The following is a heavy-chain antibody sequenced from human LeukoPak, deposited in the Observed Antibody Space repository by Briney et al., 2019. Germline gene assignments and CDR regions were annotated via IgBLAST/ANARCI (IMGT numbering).Heavy chain of an antibody. CDR1: GNSISSGDNY. D-gene: IGHD3-22*01. CDR2: IYTSGST. J-gene: IGHJ4*02. V-gene: IGHV4-61*02. CDR3: ARVHSSGYYYLDY. Sequence: SETLSLTCTVSGNSISSGDNYWSWIRQPAGKGLEWIGRIYTSGSTNYNPSLKSRVTISVDTSKNQFSLKLSSVTAADTAVYYCARVHSSGYYYLDYWGQGTLVTVSS.